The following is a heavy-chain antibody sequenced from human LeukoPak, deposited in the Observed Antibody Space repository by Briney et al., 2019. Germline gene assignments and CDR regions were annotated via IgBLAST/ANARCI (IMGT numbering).Heavy chain of an antibody. CDR2: ISAYNGNT. V-gene: IGHV1-18*01. Sequence: ASVKVSCKASGYTFTSYGISWVRQAPGQGLEWMGWISAYNGNTNYAQKLQGRLTLTTDTSTSTAYMELRSLRSDDTAVYYYARAFFDYYDSSGYYYYFDYWGQGTLVTVSS. D-gene: IGHD3-22*01. CDR1: GYTFTSYG. CDR3: ARAFFDYYDSSGYYYYFDY. J-gene: IGHJ4*02.